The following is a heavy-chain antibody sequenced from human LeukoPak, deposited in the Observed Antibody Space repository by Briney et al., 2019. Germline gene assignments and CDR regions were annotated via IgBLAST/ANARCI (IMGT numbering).Heavy chain of an antibody. J-gene: IGHJ5*02. V-gene: IGHV3-23*01. CDR1: GFTFNTYA. Sequence: GGSLRLSCAASGFTFNTYAMTWVRQAPGKGLEWVSTITGNSDSTYYADSVKGRFTISRDNSKNTLYLQMNSLRAEDTAVYYCANLIPPLNWFDPWGQGTLVTVSS. CDR2: ITGNSDST. CDR3: ANLIPPLNWFDP.